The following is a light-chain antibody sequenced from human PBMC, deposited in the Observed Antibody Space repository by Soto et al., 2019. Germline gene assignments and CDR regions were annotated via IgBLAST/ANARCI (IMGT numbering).Light chain of an antibody. CDR1: QSVRTN. Sequence: EIVMTQSPATLSVSPGERATLSCRARQSVRTNLAWIQQTPGQAPSLLIYATSTRANGIPARFSGSGSGTECTLTSSSRQSEDFAMYYCQHYNNWPRTFGHGTTVEIK. CDR3: QHYNNWPRT. J-gene: IGKJ1*01. V-gene: IGKV3-15*01. CDR2: ATS.